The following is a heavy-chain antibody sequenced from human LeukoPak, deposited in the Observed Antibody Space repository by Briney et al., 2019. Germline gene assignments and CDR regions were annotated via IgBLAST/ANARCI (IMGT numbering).Heavy chain of an antibody. D-gene: IGHD5-12*01. Sequence: SVKVSCKASGGTFSSYAISWVRQAPGRGLEWMGGIIPIFGTANHAQKFQGRVTITADESTSTAYMELSSPRSEDTAVYYCARDQGEYSGYDNGYYYGMDVWGQGTTVTVSS. CDR3: ARDQGEYSGYDNGYYYGMDV. V-gene: IGHV1-69*01. CDR1: GGTFSSYA. CDR2: IIPIFGTA. J-gene: IGHJ6*02.